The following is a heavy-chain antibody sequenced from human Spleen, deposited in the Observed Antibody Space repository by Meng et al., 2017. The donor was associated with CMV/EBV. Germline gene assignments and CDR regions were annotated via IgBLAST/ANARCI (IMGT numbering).Heavy chain of an antibody. CDR2: IYHSGTT. J-gene: IGHJ4*02. V-gene: IGHV4-31*02. CDR3: ARAQYHYDSTAYFEY. CDR1: GSINGGGYY. Sequence: GSINGGGYYWGWIRQHPGKGLEWIGYIYHSGTTSYNPSLKSRVTISVDTSEKQFSLKLTSVTAADTAVYYCARAQYHYDSTAYFEYWGQGALVTVSS. D-gene: IGHD3-22*01.